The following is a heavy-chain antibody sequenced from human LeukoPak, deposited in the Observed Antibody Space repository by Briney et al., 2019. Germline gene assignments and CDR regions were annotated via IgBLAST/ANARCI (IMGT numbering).Heavy chain of an antibody. CDR1: GFTFSSYD. CDR2: IKQDGSEK. D-gene: IGHD1-26*01. V-gene: IGHV3-7*01. CDR3: ANDASGSYYFDY. Sequence: GGSLRLSCAASGFTFSSYDMHWVRQAPGKGLEWVTNIKQDGSEKYYVDSVKGRFTISRDNAKNSLYLQMNSLRAEDTAVYYCANDASGSYYFDYWGQGTLVTVSS. J-gene: IGHJ4*02.